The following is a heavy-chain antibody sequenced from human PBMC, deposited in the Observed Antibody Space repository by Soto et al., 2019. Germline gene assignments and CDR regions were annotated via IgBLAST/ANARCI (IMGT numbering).Heavy chain of an antibody. CDR2: INPSGGST. CDR3: ARIMVYAHYFDY. Sequence: ALVNISCKACGYTFTSYYMHWVRQAPGQGLEWMGIINPSGGSTSYAQKFQGRVTMTRDTSTSTVYMELSSLRSEDTAVYYCARIMVYAHYFDYWGQGTLVTVSS. D-gene: IGHD2-8*01. CDR1: GYTFTSYY. V-gene: IGHV1-46*03. J-gene: IGHJ4*02.